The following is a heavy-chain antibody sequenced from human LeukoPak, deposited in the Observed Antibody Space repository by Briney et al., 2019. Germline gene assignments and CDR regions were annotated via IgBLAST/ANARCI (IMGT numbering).Heavy chain of an antibody. V-gene: IGHV1-24*01. CDR1: GYTLTELS. Sequence: GASVKVPCKVSGYTLTELSMHWVRQAPGKGLEWMGGFDPEDGETIYAQKFQGRVTMTEDTSTDTAYMELSSLRSEDTAVYYCATGNHHYGDQTTVGDYWGQGTLVTVSS. CDR3: ATGNHHYGDQTTVGDY. J-gene: IGHJ4*02. CDR2: FDPEDGET. D-gene: IGHD4-17*01.